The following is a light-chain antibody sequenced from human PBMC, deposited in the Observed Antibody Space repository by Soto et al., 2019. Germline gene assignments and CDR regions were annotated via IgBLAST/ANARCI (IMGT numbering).Light chain of an antibody. CDR2: SNK. Sequence: QSVLTQPPSASGTPGQRVTISCSGSSSNIGSNTVNWYQQLPGTAPKLLIYSNKPRPSGVPDRFSGSESGTSASLAIRGLQSEDEGVYYCAAWDDSLNGAVFGGGTQLTVL. CDR1: SSNIGSNT. V-gene: IGLV1-44*01. J-gene: IGLJ7*01. CDR3: AAWDDSLNGAV.